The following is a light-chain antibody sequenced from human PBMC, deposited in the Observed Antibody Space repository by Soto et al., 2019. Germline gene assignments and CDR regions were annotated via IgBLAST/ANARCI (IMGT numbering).Light chain of an antibody. Sequence: DINMTQSPSTLSASVGDRVTITCRASQSISIWLAWYQQKPGKAPNLLIYKTSSLETGVPSRFSGSGSGTEFTLPISSLQPDDFATYYCQHWNDYSWTFGQGTKVEVK. J-gene: IGKJ1*01. CDR2: KTS. CDR3: QHWNDYSWT. CDR1: QSISIW. V-gene: IGKV1-5*03.